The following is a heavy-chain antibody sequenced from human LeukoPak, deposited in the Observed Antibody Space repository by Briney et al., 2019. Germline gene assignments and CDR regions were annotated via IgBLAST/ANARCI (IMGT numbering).Heavy chain of an antibody. D-gene: IGHD3-3*01. J-gene: IGHJ4*02. V-gene: IGHV4-39*01. CDR2: LYYTGNT. Sequence: SETLSLTCSVSGGSISSSRFYWVWIRQPPGKGLEWIGSLYYTGNTYYNPSLNGRVTISIDTSQNQFSLKLTSVTAADTAVYYCARHDYDFWSGLFDFWGQGTLVTVSS. CDR3: ARHDYDFWSGLFDF. CDR1: GGSISSSRFY.